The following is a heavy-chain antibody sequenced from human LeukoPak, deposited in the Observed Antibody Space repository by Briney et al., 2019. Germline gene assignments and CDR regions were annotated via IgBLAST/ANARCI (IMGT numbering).Heavy chain of an antibody. CDR3: ARGSLIRITMVRGVIIY. CDR1: GYTFTSYY. V-gene: IGHV1-46*01. Sequence: ASVKVSCKASGYTFTSYYMHWVRQAPGQGLEWMGIINPSGGSTSYAQKFQGGVTMTRDTSTSTVYMELSSLRSEDTAVYYCARGSLIRITMVRGVIIYWGQGTLVTVSS. CDR2: INPSGGST. J-gene: IGHJ4*02. D-gene: IGHD3-10*01.